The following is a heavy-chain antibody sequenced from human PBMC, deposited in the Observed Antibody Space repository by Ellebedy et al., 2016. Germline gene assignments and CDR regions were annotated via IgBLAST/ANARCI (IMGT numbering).Heavy chain of an antibody. Sequence: ASVKVSCXASGYTFTSYGLSWVRQAPGQGLEWMGWISTYNGNTNYAQKLQGRVTMTTDTSTSTAYMELRSLRSDDTAVYYCARVPWEAVAGLYFQHWGQGTLVIVSS. CDR3: ARVPWEAVAGLYFQH. V-gene: IGHV1-18*01. CDR1: GYTFTSYG. D-gene: IGHD6-19*01. J-gene: IGHJ1*01. CDR2: ISTYNGNT.